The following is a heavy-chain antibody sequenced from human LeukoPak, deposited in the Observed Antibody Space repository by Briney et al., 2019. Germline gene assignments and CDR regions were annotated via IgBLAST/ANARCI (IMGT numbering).Heavy chain of an antibody. J-gene: IGHJ4*02. CDR3: AKEAVVAACDY. D-gene: IGHD2-15*01. Sequence: GGSLRLSCAASKFTFTNAWMSWVRQAPGKGLEWVAFIRYDGNNKYYADSVKGRFTISRDNSKNTLYLQMNSLRPEDTAVYYCAKEAVVAACDYWGQGTLVTVSS. CDR2: IRYDGNNK. CDR1: KFTFTNAW. V-gene: IGHV3-30*02.